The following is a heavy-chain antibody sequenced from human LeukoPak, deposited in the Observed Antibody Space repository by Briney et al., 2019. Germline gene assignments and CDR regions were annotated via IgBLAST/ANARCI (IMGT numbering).Heavy chain of an antibody. Sequence: GASVKVSCKASGYTFTGYYMHWVRQAPGQELEWMGWINPNSGGTNYAQKFQGRVTMTRDTSISTAYMELSRLRADDTAVYYCARDRTYYDILTGYHFDYWGQGTLVTVCS. CDR3: ARDRTYYDILTGYHFDY. CDR2: INPNSGGT. V-gene: IGHV1-2*02. J-gene: IGHJ4*02. CDR1: GYTFTGYY. D-gene: IGHD3-9*01.